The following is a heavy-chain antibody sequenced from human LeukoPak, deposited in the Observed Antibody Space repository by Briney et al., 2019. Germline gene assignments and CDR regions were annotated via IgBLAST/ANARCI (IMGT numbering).Heavy chain of an antibody. D-gene: IGHD6-19*01. CDR3: ARTASGYSSGPVDY. CDR1: GYTLASYD. Sequence: ASVKVSCKASGYTLASYDINWVRQATGQGLEWMGWMNPNSGNTGYAQKFQGRVTMTRNTSISTAYMELSSLRSEDTAVYYCARTASGYSSGPVDYWGQGTLVTVSS. V-gene: IGHV1-8*01. J-gene: IGHJ4*02. CDR2: MNPNSGNT.